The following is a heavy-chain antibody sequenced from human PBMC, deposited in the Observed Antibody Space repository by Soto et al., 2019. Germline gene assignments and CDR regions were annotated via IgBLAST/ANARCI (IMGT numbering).Heavy chain of an antibody. Sequence: SETLSLTCTVSGGSISSYYWSWIRQPPGKGLEWIGYIYYSGSTNYNPSLKSRVTISVDTSKNQFSLKLSSVTAADTAVYYCARGRTPFYFDYRGQGTLVTVSS. CDR2: IYYSGST. D-gene: IGHD2-15*01. J-gene: IGHJ4*02. CDR1: GGSISSYY. V-gene: IGHV4-59*01. CDR3: ARGRTPFYFDY.